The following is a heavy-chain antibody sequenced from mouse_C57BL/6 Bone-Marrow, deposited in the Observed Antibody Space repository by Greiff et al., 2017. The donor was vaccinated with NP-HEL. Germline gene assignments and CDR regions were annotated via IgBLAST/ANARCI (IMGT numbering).Heavy chain of an antibody. V-gene: IGHV14-4*01. Sequence: VQLQQSGAELVRPGASVKLSCTASGFNIKDDYMHWVKQRPEQGLEWIGWIDPANGDTEYASKFQGKATITADTSSNTAYLQLSSLTSEDTAVYYCTTNYFDYWGQGTTLTVSS. J-gene: IGHJ2*01. CDR1: GFNIKDDY. CDR2: IDPANGDT. CDR3: TTNYFDY.